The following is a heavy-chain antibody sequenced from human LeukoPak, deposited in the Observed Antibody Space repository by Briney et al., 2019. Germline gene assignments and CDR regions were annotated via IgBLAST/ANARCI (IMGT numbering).Heavy chain of an antibody. CDR3: ARAASGDYFDY. CDR2: IYYSGST. CDR1: GGSISSGGYY. Sequence: SETLSLACTVSGGSISSGGYYWSWIRQHPGKGLEWIGYIYYSGSTYYNPSLKSRVTISVDTSKNQFSLKLSSVTAADTAVYYCARAASGDYFDYWGQGTLVTVSS. D-gene: IGHD4-17*01. V-gene: IGHV4-31*03. J-gene: IGHJ4*02.